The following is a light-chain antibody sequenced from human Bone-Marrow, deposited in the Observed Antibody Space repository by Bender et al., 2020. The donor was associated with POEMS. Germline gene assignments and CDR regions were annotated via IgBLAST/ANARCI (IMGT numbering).Light chain of an antibody. J-gene: IGLJ2*01. CDR3: CSYSDGGTSVL. Sequence: QSALTQPASVSGSPGQSITISCTGTSSDVGKYDLLSWYQQHPGKAPRFIICEVNMRPSGVSDRFGGSKSGYTASLTSSGLQSEDEADYYCCSYSDGGTSVLFGGGTKLTVL. CDR1: SSDVGKYDL. CDR2: EVN. V-gene: IGLV2-23*02.